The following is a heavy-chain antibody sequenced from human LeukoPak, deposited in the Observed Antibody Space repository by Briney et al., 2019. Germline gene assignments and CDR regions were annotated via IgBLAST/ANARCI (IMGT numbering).Heavy chain of an antibody. Sequence: SETLSLTCTVSGGSVSSGSYYWSWIRQPPGKGLEWTGYIYYSGSTNYNPSLKSRVTISVDTSKNQFSLKLSSVTAADTAVYYCARDAPPFDYWGQGTLVTVSS. CDR2: IYYSGST. V-gene: IGHV4-61*01. CDR1: GGSVSSGSYY. CDR3: ARDAPPFDY. J-gene: IGHJ4*02.